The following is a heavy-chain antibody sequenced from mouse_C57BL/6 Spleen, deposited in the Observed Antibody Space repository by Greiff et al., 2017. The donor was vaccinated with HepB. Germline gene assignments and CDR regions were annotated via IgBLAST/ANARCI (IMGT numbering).Heavy chain of an antibody. CDR1: GYTFTSYW. CDR2: IHPNSGST. V-gene: IGHV1-64*01. J-gene: IGHJ3*01. Sequence: VKLQQPGAELVKPGASVKLSCKASGYTFTSYWMHWVKQRPGQGLEWIGMIHPNSGSTNYNEKFKSKATLTVDKSSSTAYMQLSSLTSEDSAVYYCARDDYEETWFAYCGQGTLVTVSA. CDR3: ARDDYEETWFAY. D-gene: IGHD2-4*01.